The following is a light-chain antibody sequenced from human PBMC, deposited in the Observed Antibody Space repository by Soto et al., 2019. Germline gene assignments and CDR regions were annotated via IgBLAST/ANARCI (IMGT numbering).Light chain of an antibody. CDR1: QRISSW. CDR2: KAT. V-gene: IGKV1-5*03. Sequence: IQITQSPSTLPASVGDRATITCRASQRISSWLAWYPQKSWKAPKLLIYKATSLESGVPSRFRGSEPGSEFTLPISSLRPDDFATYYCQHHSSYSGTFGHRAKVEL. J-gene: IGKJ1*01. CDR3: QHHSSYSGT.